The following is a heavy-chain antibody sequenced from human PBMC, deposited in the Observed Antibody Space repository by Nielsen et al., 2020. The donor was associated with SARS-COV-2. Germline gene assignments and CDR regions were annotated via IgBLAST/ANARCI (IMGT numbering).Heavy chain of an antibody. J-gene: IGHJ6*03. D-gene: IGHD6-13*01. CDR2: ISSSSSYI. CDR3: AREAPSGYSSSWSPYYYYYYMDV. CDR1: GFIFSSYS. Sequence: GESLKISCAASGFIFSSYSMNWVRQAPGKGLEWVSSISSSSSYIYYADSVKGRFTISRDNAKNSLYLQMNSLRAEDTAVYYCAREAPSGYSSSWSPYYYYYYMDVWGKGTTVTVSS. V-gene: IGHV3-21*01.